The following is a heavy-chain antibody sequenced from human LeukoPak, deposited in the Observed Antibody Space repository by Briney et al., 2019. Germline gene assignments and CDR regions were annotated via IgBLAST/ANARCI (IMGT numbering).Heavy chain of an antibody. CDR2: FDPEDGEA. V-gene: IGHV1-24*01. D-gene: IGHD5-12*01. J-gene: IGHJ3*02. CDR3: ATYSGYALHDAFDI. CDR1: RYTLTELS. Sequence: RASVKVSCKVSRYTLTELSMHWVRQAPGKGLEWMGGFDPEDGEAIYAQKFQGRVTMTEDTSTDTAYMELSSLRSEDTAVYYCATYSGYALHDAFDIWGQGTMVTVSS.